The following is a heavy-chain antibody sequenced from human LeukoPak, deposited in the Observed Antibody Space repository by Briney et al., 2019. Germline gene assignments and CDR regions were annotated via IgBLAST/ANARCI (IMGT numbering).Heavy chain of an antibody. CDR2: IYHTGDI. CDR1: GGSMSTSY. D-gene: IGHD1-7*01. Sequence: SETLSLTCTVSGGSMSTSYWTWIRQPPGKGLECIGYIYHTGDINYNPSPNSRVTISLDTSKNQFSLKVTSVTAADTAVHYCARGTRELPSWGQGTLVTVSS. CDR3: ARGTRELPS. J-gene: IGHJ5*02. V-gene: IGHV4-59*08.